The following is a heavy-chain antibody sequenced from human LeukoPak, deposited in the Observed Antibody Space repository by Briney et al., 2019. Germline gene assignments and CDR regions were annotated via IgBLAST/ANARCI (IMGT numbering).Heavy chain of an antibody. CDR1: GFTFSSYW. CDR3: ASFSYYDSSGFDY. D-gene: IGHD3-22*01. CDR2: INSDGSST. J-gene: IGHJ4*02. Sequence: PGGSLRLSCAASGFTFSSYWMHWVRHAPGKGLVWVSRINSDGSSTSYADSVKGRFTISRDNAKNTLYLQMNSLRAEDTAVYYCASFSYYDSSGFDYWGQGTLVTVSS. V-gene: IGHV3-74*01.